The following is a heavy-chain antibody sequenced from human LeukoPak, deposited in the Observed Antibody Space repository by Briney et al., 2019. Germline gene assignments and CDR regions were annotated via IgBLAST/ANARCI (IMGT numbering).Heavy chain of an antibody. CDR2: ISAYNGNT. D-gene: IGHD3-22*01. Sequence: GASVKVSCKASGYTFTSYGISWVRQAPGQGLEWMGWISAYNGNTNYAQKLQGRVTMTTDTSTSTAYMELRSLRSDDTAVYYCARALPNYYDSSGYYFGLYYYYGMDVWGQGTTVTVSS. CDR3: ARALPNYYDSSGYYFGLYYYYGMDV. V-gene: IGHV1-18*01. CDR1: GYTFTSYG. J-gene: IGHJ6*02.